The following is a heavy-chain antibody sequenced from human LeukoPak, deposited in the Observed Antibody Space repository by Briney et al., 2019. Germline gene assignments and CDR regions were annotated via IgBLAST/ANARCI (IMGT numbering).Heavy chain of an antibody. CDR1: GYTITSYG. V-gene: IGHV1-18*01. CDR3: ARGNDSSGYFNPYAEYFQH. Sequence: ASVKVSCKASGYTITSYGISWVRQAPGQGLEWMGWISAYNGNTNYAQKLQGRVTMTTDTSTSTAYMELRSLRSDDTAVYYCARGNDSSGYFNPYAEYFQHWGQGTLVTVSS. J-gene: IGHJ1*01. CDR2: ISAYNGNT. D-gene: IGHD3-22*01.